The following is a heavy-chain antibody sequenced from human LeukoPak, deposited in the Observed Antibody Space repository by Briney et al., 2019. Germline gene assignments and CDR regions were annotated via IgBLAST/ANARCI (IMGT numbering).Heavy chain of an antibody. J-gene: IGHJ6*03. Sequence: GGSLRLSCAASGFTFGNNAMTWVRQAPGKGLEWVAGVGGNGVSTSYADSVKGRFTASRDNSKNTLSLQMNSLRAEDTAVYYCAKVRGSYYYMDVWGKGTTVTVSS. CDR1: GFTFGNNA. CDR3: AKVRGSYYYMDV. V-gene: IGHV3-23*01. CDR2: VGGNGVST. D-gene: IGHD3-10*01.